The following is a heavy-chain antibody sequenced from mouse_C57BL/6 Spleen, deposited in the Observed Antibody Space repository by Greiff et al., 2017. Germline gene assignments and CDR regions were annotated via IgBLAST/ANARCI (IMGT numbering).Heavy chain of an antibody. CDR3: ARCADAWFAY. J-gene: IGHJ3*01. Sequence: VQLQQSGAELVKPGASVKLSCKASGYTFTSYWMHWVKQRPGQGLEWIGMIHPNSGSTNYNEKFKSKATLTVDKSSSTAYMQLSSLTSEDSAVYYCARCADAWFAYWGQGTLVTVSA. CDR1: GYTFTSYW. CDR2: IHPNSGST. V-gene: IGHV1-64*01.